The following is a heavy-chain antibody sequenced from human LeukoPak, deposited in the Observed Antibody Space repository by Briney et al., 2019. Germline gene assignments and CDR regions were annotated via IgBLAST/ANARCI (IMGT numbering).Heavy chain of an antibody. V-gene: IGHV3-48*04. CDR2: ISTTSSTI. D-gene: IGHD6-19*01. CDR1: GFTFSNSN. J-gene: IGHJ4*02. CDR3: ARTLGSGWYGDY. Sequence: GGSLRLSCAASGFTFSNSNMNWVRQAPGKGLEWVSFISTTSSTIYYADSVKGRFTISRDNAKNSLYLQMNSLRAEDTAVYYCARTLGSGWYGDYWGQGTLVTVSS.